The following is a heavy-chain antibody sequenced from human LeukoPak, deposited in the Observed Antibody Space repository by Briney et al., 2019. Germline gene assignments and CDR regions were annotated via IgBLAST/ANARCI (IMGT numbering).Heavy chain of an antibody. D-gene: IGHD3-9*01. CDR1: GFDCSRYW. CDR3: ARGRYVDWLFDY. CDR2: IEQDGGEE. Sequence: GGSLRLSCAASGFDCSRYWMTWVRRAPGKGLEWVANIEQDGGEEYYVDSVKGRFTISRDNAKNSLYLQMNSLRVEDTAVYYCARGRYVDWLFDYWGQGTLVTVPS. V-gene: IGHV3-7*03. J-gene: IGHJ4*02.